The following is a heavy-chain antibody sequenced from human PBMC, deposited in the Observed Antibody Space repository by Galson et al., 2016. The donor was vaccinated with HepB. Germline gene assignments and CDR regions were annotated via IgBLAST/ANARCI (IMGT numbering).Heavy chain of an antibody. D-gene: IGHD3-10*01. CDR2: ISSDGSKT. V-gene: IGHV3-74*01. CDR3: HVWFGESRYGVDV. J-gene: IGHJ6*02. Sequence: SLRLSCAASGFTSSSYWMHWARQAPGKGLVGVSRISSDGSKTTYADSVKGRFTISRDNAKNTLSLQMNSLRVEDTAVYYCHVWFGESRYGVDVWGQGTTVTVSS. CDR1: GFTSSSYW.